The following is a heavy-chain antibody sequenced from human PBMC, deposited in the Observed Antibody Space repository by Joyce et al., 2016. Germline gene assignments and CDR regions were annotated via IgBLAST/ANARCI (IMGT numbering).Heavy chain of an antibody. CDR2: SNPNGGGT. CDR1: GYNFVDHY. V-gene: IGHV1-2*02. J-gene: IGHJ6*02. CDR3: ARGLQGSGRYLGIYGLDV. Sequence: QVQLVQSGAEVKKPGASVKVSCKSSGYNFVDHYIHWVRQAPGQGLEWMGWSNPNGGGTNYAEKFQGRGTLTTDTSRSTAYLELSRLRFDDTAVYYCARGLQGSGRYLGIYGLDVWGQGTTVAVSS. D-gene: IGHD6-19*01.